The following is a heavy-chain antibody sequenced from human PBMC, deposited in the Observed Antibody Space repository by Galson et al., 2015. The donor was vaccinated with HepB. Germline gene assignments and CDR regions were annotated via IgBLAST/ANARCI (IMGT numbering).Heavy chain of an antibody. J-gene: IGHJ4*02. D-gene: IGHD1-26*01. CDR1: GFTFSDYY. Sequence: SLRLSCAASGFTFSDYYMSWIRQAPGKGLEWVSYISSSSSYTNYADSVKGRFTISRDNAKNSLYLQMNSLRAEDTAVYYCARAIVGATGVFDYWGQGTLVTVSS. CDR2: ISSSSSYT. V-gene: IGHV3-11*06. CDR3: ARAIVGATGVFDY.